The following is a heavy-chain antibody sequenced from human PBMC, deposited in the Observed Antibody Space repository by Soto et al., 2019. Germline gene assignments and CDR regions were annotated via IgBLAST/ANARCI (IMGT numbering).Heavy chain of an antibody. CDR1: GGSFSGYY. CDR2: INHSGST. D-gene: IGHD6-6*01. V-gene: IGHV4-34*01. J-gene: IGHJ5*02. Sequence: TLSLTCAFYGGSFSGYYWSWIRQPPGKGLEWIGEINHSGSTNYNPSLKSRVTISVDTSKNQFSLKLSSVTAADTAVYYCARGPLRYSSSSGWFDPWGQGTLVTAPQ. CDR3: ARGPLRYSSSSGWFDP.